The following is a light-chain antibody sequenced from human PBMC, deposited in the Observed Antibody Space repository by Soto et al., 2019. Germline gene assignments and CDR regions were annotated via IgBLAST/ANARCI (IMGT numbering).Light chain of an antibody. J-gene: IGKJ3*01. CDR1: QSVSSY. CDR2: DAS. V-gene: IGKV3-11*01. CDR3: QQRSHWPPT. Sequence: EIVLTQSPATLSLSPGERATLSCRASQSVSSYLAWYQQKPGQAPRLLIYDASNRATGIPARFSGSGSGTDFTLTISSLEPEDFAFYYCQQRSHWPPTFGPGTKVDIK.